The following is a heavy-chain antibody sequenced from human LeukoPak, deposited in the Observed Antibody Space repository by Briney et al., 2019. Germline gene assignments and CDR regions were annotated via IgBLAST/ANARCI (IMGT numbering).Heavy chain of an antibody. Sequence: PSETLSLTCTVSGGSISSYYWSWLRQPPGKGLEWIGYIYYSGSTNYNPSLKSRVTISVDTSKNQFSLKLSSVTAADTAVYYCARGDLLDYWGQGTLVTVSS. CDR1: GGSISSYY. V-gene: IGHV4-59*01. CDR2: IYYSGST. CDR3: ARGDLLDY. J-gene: IGHJ4*02.